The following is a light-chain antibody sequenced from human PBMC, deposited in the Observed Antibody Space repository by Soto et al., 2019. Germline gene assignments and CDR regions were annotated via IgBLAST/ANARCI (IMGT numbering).Light chain of an antibody. CDR2: DVS. J-gene: IGLJ1*01. CDR3: SSYTSINTHV. Sequence: QSALTQPASVSGSRGQSITISCTGTSSDVGGYNFVSWYQQRPGKAPKLIISDVSNRPSGVSTRFSGSKSGNTASLTISGLQAEDEADYYCSSYTSINTHVFGTGTKVTV. CDR1: SSDVGGYNF. V-gene: IGLV2-14*01.